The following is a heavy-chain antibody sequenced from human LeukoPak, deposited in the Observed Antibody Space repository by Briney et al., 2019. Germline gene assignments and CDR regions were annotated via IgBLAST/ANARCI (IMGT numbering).Heavy chain of an antibody. V-gene: IGHV3-9*01. J-gene: IGHJ4*02. CDR2: ISWNSGDI. CDR3: AKDSRDGYNFGVFDY. Sequence: GRSLRLSCAASGFSFGGYALHWVRQAPGKGLEWVASISWNSGDIVHADSVKGRFTISRDNAKNSLYLQMDSLRTEDTALYYCAKDSRDGYNFGVFDYWGQGTLVTVSS. CDR1: GFSFGGYA. D-gene: IGHD5-24*01.